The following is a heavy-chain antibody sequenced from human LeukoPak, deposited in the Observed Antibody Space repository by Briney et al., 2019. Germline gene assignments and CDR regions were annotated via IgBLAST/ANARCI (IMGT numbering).Heavy chain of an antibody. J-gene: IGHJ5*02. CDR3: ARRRSGDYGLWWFDP. CDR1: GGTFSSYA. D-gene: IGHD2-21*02. V-gene: IGHV1-69*05. CDR2: IIPIFGTA. Sequence: ASVTVSCKASGGTFSSYAISWVRQAPGQGLEWMGGIIPIFGTANYAQKFQGRVTITTDESTSTAYMELSSLRSEDTAVYYCARRRSGDYGLWWFDPWGQGTLVTVSS.